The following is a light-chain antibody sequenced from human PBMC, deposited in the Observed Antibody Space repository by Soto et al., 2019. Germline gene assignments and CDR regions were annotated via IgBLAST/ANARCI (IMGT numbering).Light chain of an antibody. CDR3: QQYTNTNNPWM. CDR1: QSVSSN. Sequence: EIVMTQSPATLSVSPGERATLSCRASQSVSSNLAWYQQKPGQGPRLLVYDASTLQSGVASRFSGSGSGTEFTLIISGLQPDDSATYYCQQYTNTNNPWMFGQGTKVDIK. J-gene: IGKJ1*01. CDR2: DAS. V-gene: IGKV3-15*01.